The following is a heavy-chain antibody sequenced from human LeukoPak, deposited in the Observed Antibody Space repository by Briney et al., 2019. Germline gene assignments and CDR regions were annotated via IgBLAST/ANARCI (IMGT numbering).Heavy chain of an antibody. V-gene: IGHV4-38-2*02. D-gene: IGHD6-13*01. CDR1: GYSISSGYY. CDR3: ARGSSWYPNWFDP. CDR2: IYHSGST. J-gene: IGHJ5*02. Sequence: NSSETLSLTCTVSGYSISSGYYWGWIRQPPGKGLEWIGSIYHSGSTYYNPSLKSRVTISVDTSKNQFSLKLSSVTAADTAVYYCARGSSWYPNWFDPWGQGTLVTVSS.